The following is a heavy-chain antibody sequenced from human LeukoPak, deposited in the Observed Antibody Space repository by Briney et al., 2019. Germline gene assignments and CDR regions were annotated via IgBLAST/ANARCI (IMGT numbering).Heavy chain of an antibody. Sequence: PSGTLSLTCAVSGGSISSSNWWSWVRQPPGKGLEWIGEIYHSGSTNYNPSLKSRVTISVDTSKNQFSLKLSSVTAADTAVYYCARDPLVVGGAFDIWGQGTMVTVSS. J-gene: IGHJ3*02. CDR3: ARDPLVVGGAFDI. D-gene: IGHD2-2*01. CDR2: IYHSGST. CDR1: GGSISSSNW. V-gene: IGHV4-4*02.